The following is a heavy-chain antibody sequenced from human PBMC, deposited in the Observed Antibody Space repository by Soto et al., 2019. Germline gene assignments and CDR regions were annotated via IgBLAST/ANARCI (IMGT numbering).Heavy chain of an antibody. CDR3: ASQQWELGAPDAFDI. V-gene: IGHV3-7*01. CDR1: GFTFSSYW. J-gene: IGHJ3*02. Sequence: EVQLAESGGGLVQPGGSLRLSCAASGFTFSSYWMSWVRQAPGKGLEWVANIKQDGSEKYYVDSVKGRFTISRDNAKNSLYLQMNSLRAEDTAVYYCASQQWELGAPDAFDIWGQGTMVTVSS. D-gene: IGHD1-26*01. CDR2: IKQDGSEK.